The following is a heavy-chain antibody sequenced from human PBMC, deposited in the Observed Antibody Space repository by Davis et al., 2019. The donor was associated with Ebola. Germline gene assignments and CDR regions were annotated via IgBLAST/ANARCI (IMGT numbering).Heavy chain of an antibody. CDR3: ARDLEYSSSPTYYYYYGMDV. Sequence: GGSLRLSCAASGFTFSAYWMAWVRQPPGRGLEWVANIQKDGRDKYFADSVRGRFTISRDNAMNSLYLQMDNLGAGDTAVYYCARDLEYSSSPTYYYYYGMDVWGQGTTVTVSS. CDR1: GFTFSAYW. CDR2: IQKDGRDK. V-gene: IGHV3-7*03. J-gene: IGHJ6*02. D-gene: IGHD6-6*01.